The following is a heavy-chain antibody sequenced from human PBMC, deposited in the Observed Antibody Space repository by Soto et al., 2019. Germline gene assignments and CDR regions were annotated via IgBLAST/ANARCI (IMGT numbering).Heavy chain of an antibody. CDR2: ISSSSSYI. D-gene: IGHD6-19*01. V-gene: IGHV3-21*01. Sequence: GGSLRLSCAASGFTFSSYSMNWVRQAPGKGLEWVSSISSSSSYIYYADSVKGRFTISRDNAKNSLYLQMNSLRAEDTAVYYCARDRAVAGSGWFGPWGQGTLVTVSS. CDR3: ARDRAVAGSGWFGP. J-gene: IGHJ5*02. CDR1: GFTFSSYS.